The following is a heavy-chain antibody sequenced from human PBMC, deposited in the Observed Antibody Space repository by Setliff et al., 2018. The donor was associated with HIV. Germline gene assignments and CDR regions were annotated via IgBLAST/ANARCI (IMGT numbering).Heavy chain of an antibody. J-gene: IGHJ4*02. CDR1: GFTFSSHW. CDR2: INQDGSEK. Sequence: GGSLRLSCAVSGFTFSSHWMVWVRQAPGKGLEWVANINQDGSEKNYVDSVKGRFTISRDNAKNSLFLQMNSLRAEDTAVYYCARGQTSVTLQFDHWGQGTLVTAPQ. CDR3: ARGQTSVTLQFDH. D-gene: IGHD4-17*01. V-gene: IGHV3-7*01.